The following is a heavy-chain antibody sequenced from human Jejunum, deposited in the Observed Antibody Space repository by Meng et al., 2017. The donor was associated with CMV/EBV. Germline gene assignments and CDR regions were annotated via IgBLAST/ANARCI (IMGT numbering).Heavy chain of an antibody. J-gene: IGHJ5*02. CDR3: ARECVGEAYDCQWNYWFDP. V-gene: IGHV4-4*07. CDR2: FHPGGTT. D-gene: IGHD3-16*01. Sequence: VQRHASGPGLVRSSETLSLTCSVAGGPISGSYWSWVRQPAGKRLEWIGRFHPGGTTNYNPSLENRITVSVDSSKNQFFLKLTSVTAADTAIYYCARECVGEAYDCQWNYWFDPWGRGTLVTVSS. CDR1: GGPISGSY.